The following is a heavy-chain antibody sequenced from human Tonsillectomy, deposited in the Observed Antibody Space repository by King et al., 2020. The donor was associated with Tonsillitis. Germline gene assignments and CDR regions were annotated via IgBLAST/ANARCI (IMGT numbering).Heavy chain of an antibody. Sequence: HVQLQQWGAGLLKPSETLSLTCAVYGGSFSAYYWSWIRQPPGQGLEWVGESNHSGGTNYNPSLKSRVIIPVDTSKNQFSLKLSSVTAADTAVYYCAREGGGHYYYYFMDVWGKGTTVTVSS. V-gene: IGHV4-34*01. CDR1: GGSFSAYY. CDR3: AREGGGHYYYYFMDV. D-gene: IGHD3-16*01. CDR2: SNHSGGT. J-gene: IGHJ6*03.